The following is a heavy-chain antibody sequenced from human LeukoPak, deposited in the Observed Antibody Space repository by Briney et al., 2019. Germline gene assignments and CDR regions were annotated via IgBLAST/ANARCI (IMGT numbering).Heavy chain of an antibody. Sequence: PSETLSLTCAVYGGSFSDYYYIWIRQPPGKGLEWIGEINHVGSTNYNPSLKSRVTVSVDTSKNQFSLKLSSVTAADTAVYYCLRGHADIGLNYFDSWGQGTLVTVSS. V-gene: IGHV4-34*01. CDR3: LRGHADIGLNYFDS. CDR2: INHVGST. J-gene: IGHJ4*02. CDR1: GGSFSDYY. D-gene: IGHD2-15*01.